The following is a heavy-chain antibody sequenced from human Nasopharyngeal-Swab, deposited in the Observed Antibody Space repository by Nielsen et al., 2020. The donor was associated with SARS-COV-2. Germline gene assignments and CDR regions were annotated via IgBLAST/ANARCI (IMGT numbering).Heavy chain of an antibody. J-gene: IGHJ2*01. D-gene: IGHD5-18*01. Sequence: GESLKISCAASGFTFSSYWMSWVRQAPGKGLEWVANIKQDGSEKYYVDSVKGRFTISRDNAKNSLYLQMNSLRAEDTAVYYCARGDSYGAPWYFDLWGRGTLVTVSS. CDR2: IKQDGSEK. CDR1: GFTFSSYW. CDR3: ARGDSYGAPWYFDL. V-gene: IGHV3-7*01.